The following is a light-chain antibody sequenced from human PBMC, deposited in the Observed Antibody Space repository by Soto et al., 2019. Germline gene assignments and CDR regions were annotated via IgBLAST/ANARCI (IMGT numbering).Light chain of an antibody. CDR1: SSDIGAYDY. J-gene: IGLJ2*01. CDR3: GSYASATLI. V-gene: IGLV2-14*03. Sequence: QSALTQPASVSGSPGQSITISCTGTSSDIGAYDYVSWFQQYSGKAPTLIIYEVRFRPSGVSSRFSGSKSRNTASLTISGLQTEDEAGYYCGSYASATLIFGGGTKVTVL. CDR2: EVR.